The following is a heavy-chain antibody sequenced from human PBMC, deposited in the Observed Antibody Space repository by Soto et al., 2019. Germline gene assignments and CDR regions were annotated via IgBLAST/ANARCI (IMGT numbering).Heavy chain of an antibody. V-gene: IGHV1-18*04. D-gene: IGHD3-16*01. J-gene: IGHJ6*02. Sequence: ASVKVSCKASGYTFTSYGISWVRQAPGQGLEWMGWISAYNGNTNYAQKLQGRVTMTTDTSTSTAYMELRSLRSDDTAVYYCARDVRTTWAYYYGMDVWGQGTTVTVSS. CDR3: ARDVRTTWAYYYGMDV. CDR2: ISAYNGNT. CDR1: GYTFTSYG.